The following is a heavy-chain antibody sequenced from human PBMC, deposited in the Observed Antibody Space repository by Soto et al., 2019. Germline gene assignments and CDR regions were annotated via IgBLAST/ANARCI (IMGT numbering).Heavy chain of an antibody. V-gene: IGHV3-30*18. CDR1: GFTFSSYG. CDR2: ISYDGSNK. J-gene: IGHJ6*02. CDR3: AKILQLGDYAYYYYGMDV. D-gene: IGHD4-17*01. Sequence: QVQLVESGGGVVQPGRSLRLSCAASGFTFSSYGMHWVRQAPGKGLEWVAVISYDGSNKYYADSVKGRFTISRDNSKNTLYLQMNSLRAEDTAVYDCAKILQLGDYAYYYYGMDVWGQGTTVTVSS.